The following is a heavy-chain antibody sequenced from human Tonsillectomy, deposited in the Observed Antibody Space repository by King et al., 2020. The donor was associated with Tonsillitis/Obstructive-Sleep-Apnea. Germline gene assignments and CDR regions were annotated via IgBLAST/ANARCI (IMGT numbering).Heavy chain of an antibody. D-gene: IGHD2-21*02. CDR3: AKDSWRGQYPLLSEYFQH. J-gene: IGHJ1*01. CDR2: IRWNSGNI. CDR1: GFTFDDYA. Sequence: VQLVESGGGLVQPGRSLRLSCAGSGFTFDDYAIHWVRQAPGKGLEWVSGIRWNSGNIVYADSVRGRFTISRDNAKKSLYLQMNSLRAEDTALYYCAKDSWRGQYPLLSEYFQHWGMGTLVTVSS. V-gene: IGHV3-9*01.